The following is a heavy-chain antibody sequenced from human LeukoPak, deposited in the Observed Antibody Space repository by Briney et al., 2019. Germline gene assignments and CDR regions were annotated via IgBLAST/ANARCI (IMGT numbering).Heavy chain of an antibody. CDR2: ISWNSGSI. V-gene: IGHV3-9*01. CDR1: GFTFDDYA. J-gene: IGHJ4*02. CDR3: APGPLFDY. Sequence: PGGSLRLSCAASGFTFDDYAMHWVRQAPGKGLEWVSGISWNSGSIGYADSVKGRFTISRDNAKDSLYLRMNSLRAEDTALYYCAPGPLFDYWGQGTLVTVSS.